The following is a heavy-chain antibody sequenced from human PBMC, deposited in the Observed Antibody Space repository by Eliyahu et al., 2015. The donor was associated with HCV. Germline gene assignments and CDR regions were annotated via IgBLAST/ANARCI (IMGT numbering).Heavy chain of an antibody. CDR3: ARGYGGAGWFDP. CDR1: GYTFTSYY. V-gene: IGHV1-46*01. Sequence: QVQLVQSGAEVKKPGASVRVSCKASGYTFTSYYIHWVRQAPGQGLEWMGIIDPSGGSTRYAQKFQGRVTVTRDTSARTVYMELASLRSEDTAVYYCARGYGGAGWFDPWGQGTLVTVSS. CDR2: IDPSGGST. D-gene: IGHD5-18*01. J-gene: IGHJ5*02.